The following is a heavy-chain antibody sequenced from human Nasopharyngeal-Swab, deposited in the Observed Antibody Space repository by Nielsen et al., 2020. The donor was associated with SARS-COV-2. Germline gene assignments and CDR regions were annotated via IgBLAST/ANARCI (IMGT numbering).Heavy chain of an antibody. J-gene: IGHJ4*02. CDR3: ARVAARRFDY. Sequence: GESLKISCVASGFTVSSNYMSWVRQAPGKGLEWVSVIYSGGSTYYADSVKGRFTISRHNSKNTLYLQMNSLRAEDTAVYYCARVAARRFDYWGQGTLVTVSS. V-gene: IGHV3-53*04. CDR1: GFTVSSNY. CDR2: IYSGGST. D-gene: IGHD6-25*01.